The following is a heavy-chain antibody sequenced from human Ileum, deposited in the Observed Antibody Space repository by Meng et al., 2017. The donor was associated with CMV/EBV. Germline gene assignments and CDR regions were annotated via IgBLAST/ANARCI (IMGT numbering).Heavy chain of an antibody. J-gene: IGHJ6*02. D-gene: IGHD6-13*01. V-gene: IGHV4-34*01. Sequence: GSFSGYYWSWIRQPPGKGLEWIGEINHSGSTNYNPSLKSRVTISVDTSKNQFSLKLSSVTAADTAVYYCARDRSSWYVNYYYGMDVWGQGTTVTVSS. CDR2: INHSGST. CDR3: ARDRSSWYVNYYYGMDV. CDR1: GSFSGYY.